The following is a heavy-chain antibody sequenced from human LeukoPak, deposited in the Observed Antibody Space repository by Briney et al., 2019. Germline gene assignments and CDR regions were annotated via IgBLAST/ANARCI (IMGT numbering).Heavy chain of an antibody. V-gene: IGHV3-23*01. CDR2: ISGSGGST. D-gene: IGHD3-22*01. Sequence: GGSLRLSCAASGFTFSSSAMSWVRQVPGKGLEWVSGISGSGGSTYYADSVKGRFTISRDNSKNTLYLQMNSLRAEDTAVYYCAKEGPRTYYYDSSGNDWGQGTLVTVSS. J-gene: IGHJ4*02. CDR3: AKEGPRTYYYDSSGND. CDR1: GFTFSSSA.